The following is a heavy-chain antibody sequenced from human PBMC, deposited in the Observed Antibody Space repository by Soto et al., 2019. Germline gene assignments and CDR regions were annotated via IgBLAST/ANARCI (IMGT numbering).Heavy chain of an antibody. J-gene: IGHJ6*01. D-gene: IGHD1-20*01. Sequence: SVKVSCKASGGTISSYAISCVRQASGQELEWMGGIIPIFGTANYAQKFQGRVTITADESTSTAYMELSSLRSEDTAVYYCAVGRSLTYIYYYDGMDVWGQGTTVTVSS. CDR3: AVGRSLTYIYYYDGMDV. CDR2: IIPIFGTA. V-gene: IGHV1-69*13. CDR1: GGTISSYA.